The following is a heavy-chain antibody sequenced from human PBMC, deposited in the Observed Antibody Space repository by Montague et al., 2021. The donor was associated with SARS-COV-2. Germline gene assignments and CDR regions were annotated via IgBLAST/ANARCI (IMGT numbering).Heavy chain of an antibody. CDR3: TSGREGKYNVMDV. CDR2: TYYRSKWYN. J-gene: IGHJ6*02. V-gene: IGHV6-1*01. CDR1: GDSVSSNSAT. D-gene: IGHD1-1*01. Sequence: CAISGDSVSSNSATWNWDRQSPSRGLEWLGRTYYRSKWYNDYAVSVRGRVTINPDTSKNQFSLQLNSVTPEDTAIYYCTSGREGKYNVMDVWGQGTTVTVSS.